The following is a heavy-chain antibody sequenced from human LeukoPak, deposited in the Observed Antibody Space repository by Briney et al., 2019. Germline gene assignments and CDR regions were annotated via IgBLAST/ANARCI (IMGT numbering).Heavy chain of an antibody. CDR1: GGPLRCYF. CDR3: ARGHLGLSP. V-gene: IGHV4-59*01. CDR2: FHNSRTT. J-gene: IGHJ5*02. Sequence: SETLSLTCTVSGGPLRCYFWLGLRQPPGQALEGMGYFHNSRTTSYNPSLTGRVIISVDTAMNQISLKLNSVTAADTAVYYCARGHLGLSPWGQGTLVTVSS. D-gene: IGHD3-10*01.